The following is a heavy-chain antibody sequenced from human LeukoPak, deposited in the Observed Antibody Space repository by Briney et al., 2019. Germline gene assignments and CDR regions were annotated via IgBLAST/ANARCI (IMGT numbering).Heavy chain of an antibody. CDR3: ARSGGWDGMDV. CDR2: TSSDLNVK. V-gene: IGHV3-30*14. Sequence: GGSLRLSCAASGFTFRNYVIHWVRQAPGKGLEWVAVTSSDLNVKLYADSVKARFTISRDNSKNTLYLQMNSLRAEDTAVYYCARSGGWDGMDVWGQGTAVTVSS. D-gene: IGHD1-1*01. J-gene: IGHJ6*02. CDR1: GFTFRNYV.